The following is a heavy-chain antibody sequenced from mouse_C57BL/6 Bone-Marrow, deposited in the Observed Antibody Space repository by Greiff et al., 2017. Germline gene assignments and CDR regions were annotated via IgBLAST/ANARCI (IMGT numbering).Heavy chain of an antibody. D-gene: IGHD2-3*01. V-gene: IGHV14-4*01. CDR1: GFNIKEDY. CDR3: TTFDGYYVAWFAY. Sequence: VHVKQSGAELVRPGASVKLSCTASGFNIKEDYMHWVKQRPEQGLEWIGWIDPENGDTAYASKFQGKATITADTSSTTAYLQLSSLTSEDTAVYDGTTFDGYYVAWFAYWGQGTLVTVSA. J-gene: IGHJ3*01. CDR2: IDPENGDT.